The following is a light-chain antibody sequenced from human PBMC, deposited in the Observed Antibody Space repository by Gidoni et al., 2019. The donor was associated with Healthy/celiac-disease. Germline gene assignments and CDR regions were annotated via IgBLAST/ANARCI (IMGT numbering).Light chain of an antibody. Sequence: EIVLTQSPGTLSLSQGERATLSCRASQSVSSSYLAWYQQKPGQAPRLLIYGASSRATGIPDRFSGSGSGTDFTLTISRLEPEDFAVYYCQQYGSSPPMCSFGQGTKLEIK. J-gene: IGKJ2*04. V-gene: IGKV3-20*01. CDR3: QQYGSSPPMCS. CDR2: GAS. CDR1: QSVSSSY.